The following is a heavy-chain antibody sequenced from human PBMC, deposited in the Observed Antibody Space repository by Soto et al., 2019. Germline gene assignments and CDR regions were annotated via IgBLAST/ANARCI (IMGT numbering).Heavy chain of an antibody. CDR3: ASDSHCDGGNCPMGGFDM. J-gene: IGHJ3*02. CDR2: IYPGNSNT. V-gene: IGHV5-51*01. CDR1: GYSFTSYW. Sequence: GESLKISCKASGYSFTSYWIAWVRQMPGKGLEWVGIIYPGNSNTMYSPSFQGQVTISADTALSTTYLQWDTLKPSDTAIYFCASDSHCDGGNCPMGGFDMWGQGTMVTVSS. D-gene: IGHD2-15*01.